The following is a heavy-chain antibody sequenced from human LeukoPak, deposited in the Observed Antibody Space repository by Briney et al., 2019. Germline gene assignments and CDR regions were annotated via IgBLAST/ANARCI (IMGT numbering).Heavy chain of an antibody. V-gene: IGHV3-30*04. D-gene: IGHD3-22*01. Sequence: GGSLRLSCAASGFTFRRYTMHWVRQAPGKGLEWVAVISYDGRNEDYADSVSGRFTISRDNSKNTLYLQMNSLRAEDTAVYYCARDGSGYWFDYWGQGTLATVSS. CDR1: GFTFRRYT. CDR2: ISYDGRNE. J-gene: IGHJ4*02. CDR3: ARDGSGYWFDY.